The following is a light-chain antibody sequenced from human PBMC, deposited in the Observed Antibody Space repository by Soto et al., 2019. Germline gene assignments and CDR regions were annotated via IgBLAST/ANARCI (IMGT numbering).Light chain of an antibody. V-gene: IGKV4-1*01. CDR1: QSVLYRSDSKNY. CDR3: QQYYLAPLT. J-gene: IGKJ3*01. Sequence: IVMTQSPDSLAVSLGERATINCKSSQSVLYRSDSKNYLAWYQLKPGQTPKLLIYWASARESGVPDRFSGSGSGTDFTLTISSLQAEDVAVYYCQQYYLAPLTFGPGTKVDIK. CDR2: WAS.